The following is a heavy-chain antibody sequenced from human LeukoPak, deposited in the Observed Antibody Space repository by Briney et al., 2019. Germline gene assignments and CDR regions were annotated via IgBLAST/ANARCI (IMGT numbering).Heavy chain of an antibody. CDR1: GGSIYSYY. D-gene: IGHD3-3*01. J-gene: IGHJ4*02. CDR3: ATWSGDYSSAF. V-gene: IGHV4-4*07. CDR2: IHTSGST. Sequence: SETLSLTCTVSGGSIYSYYWCWIRQPAGKGLEWIGRIHTSGSTNSNPSLKSRVTMSVDTSKNQFSLRLSSVTAADTAVYDRATWSGDYSSAFWGPGTLVTVSS.